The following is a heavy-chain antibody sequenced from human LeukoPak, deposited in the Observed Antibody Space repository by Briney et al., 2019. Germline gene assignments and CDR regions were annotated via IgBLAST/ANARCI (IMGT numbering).Heavy chain of an antibody. J-gene: IGHJ3*02. CDR2: IYYSGST. D-gene: IGHD2-21*02. CDR1: GGSISSYY. CDR3: ARVVTAIHDAFDI. V-gene: IGHV4-59*01. Sequence: SETLSLTCTVSGGSISSYYWSWIRQPPGKGLEWIGYIYYSGSTNYNPSLKSRVTISVDTSKNQFSLKLSSVTAADTAVYYCARVVTAIHDAFDIWGQGTMVTVSS.